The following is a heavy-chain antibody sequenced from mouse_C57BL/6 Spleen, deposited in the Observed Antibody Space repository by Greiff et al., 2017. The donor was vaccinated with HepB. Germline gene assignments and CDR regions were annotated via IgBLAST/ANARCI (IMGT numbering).Heavy chain of an antibody. V-gene: IGHV5-6*01. D-gene: IGHD1-1*01. J-gene: IGHJ2*01. CDR1: GFTFSSYG. CDR3: ARLPITTVVPDYFDY. Sequence: EVHLVESGGDLVKPGGSLKLSCAASGFTFSSYGMSWVRQTPDKRLEWVATISSGGSYTYYPDSVKGRFTISRDNAKNTLYLQMSSLKSEDTAMYYCARLPITTVVPDYFDYWGQGTTLTVSS. CDR2: ISSGGSYT.